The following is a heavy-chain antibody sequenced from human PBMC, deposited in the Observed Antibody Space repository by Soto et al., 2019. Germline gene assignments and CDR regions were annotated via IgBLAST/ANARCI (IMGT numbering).Heavy chain of an antibody. Sequence: QVQLVQSGAEVKKPGSSVKVSCKASGGTFSSYAISWVRQAPGQGLEWMGGIIPIFGTANYAQKFQGRVTITADESTSTAYMERSSLRSEDTAVYYCAREGVVSGYLTFDYWGQGTLVTVSS. CDR3: AREGVVSGYLTFDY. CDR2: IIPIFGTA. J-gene: IGHJ4*02. CDR1: GGTFSSYA. V-gene: IGHV1-69*01. D-gene: IGHD3-22*01.